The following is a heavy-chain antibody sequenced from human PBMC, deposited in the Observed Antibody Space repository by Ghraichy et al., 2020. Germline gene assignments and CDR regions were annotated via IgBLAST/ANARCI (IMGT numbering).Heavy chain of an antibody. J-gene: IGHJ4*02. CDR3: ARSLSGLDSGDS. V-gene: IGHV4-59*02. Sequence: SETLSLTCTVSGSSVSTNYCCWIWQPPRKGLEWNGNMTNIGSTNYNSSLKSRRTISLDTSKNQFSLRLTSMSAAATAVYYCARSLSGLDSGDSWGQGILVTVSS. CDR1: GSSVSTNY. D-gene: IGHD5-12*01. CDR2: MTNIGST.